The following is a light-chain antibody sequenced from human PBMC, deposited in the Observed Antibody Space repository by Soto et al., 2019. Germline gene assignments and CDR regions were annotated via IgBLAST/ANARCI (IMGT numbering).Light chain of an antibody. CDR3: CSYAGSDTLV. Sequence: QSALAQPRSVSGSPGQSVTISCTGTSSDVGGYNYVSWYQQHPGKAPKLIIFDVNKRPSGVPDRFSGSKSGNTASLTISGLQAEDEADYSCCSYAGSDTLVFGGGTKLTVL. V-gene: IGLV2-11*01. CDR1: SSDVGGYNY. J-gene: IGLJ2*01. CDR2: DVN.